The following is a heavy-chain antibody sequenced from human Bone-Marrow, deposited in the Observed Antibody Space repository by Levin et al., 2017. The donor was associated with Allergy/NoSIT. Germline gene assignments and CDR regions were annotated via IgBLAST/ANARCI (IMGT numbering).Heavy chain of an antibody. Sequence: GESLKISCAASGFTFSSYAMHWVRQAPGKGLEWVAVISYDGSNKYYADSVKGRFTISRDNSKNTLYLQMNSLRAEDTAVYYCARDAHSLRYFDWLFHHHDYWGQGTLVTVSS. J-gene: IGHJ4*02. V-gene: IGHV3-30-3*01. CDR1: GFTFSSYA. CDR3: ARDAHSLRYFDWLFHHHDY. CDR2: ISYDGSNK. D-gene: IGHD3-9*01.